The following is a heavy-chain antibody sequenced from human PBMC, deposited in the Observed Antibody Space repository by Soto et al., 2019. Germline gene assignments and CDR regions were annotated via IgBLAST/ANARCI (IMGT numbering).Heavy chain of an antibody. Sequence: GSLRLSCAASGFTFSSYGMHGVRQAPGKGLEWVAVIWYDGSNKYYADSVKGRFTISRDNSKNTLYLQMNSLRAEDTAVYYCARGGSRGYSYGSNWYFDLWGRGTLVTVSS. CDR2: IWYDGSNK. CDR3: ARGGSRGYSYGSNWYFDL. J-gene: IGHJ2*01. CDR1: GFTFSSYG. V-gene: IGHV3-33*01. D-gene: IGHD5-18*01.